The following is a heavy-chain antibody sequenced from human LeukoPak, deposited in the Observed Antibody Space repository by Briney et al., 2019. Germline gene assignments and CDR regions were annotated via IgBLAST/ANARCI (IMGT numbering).Heavy chain of an antibody. Sequence: PSETLSLTCAVYGGSFSGYYWSWIRQPPGKGLEWIGEINHSGSTNYNPSLKSRVTISVDTSKNQFSLKLSSVTAADTAVYYCARGKRVVPAASNYYYGMDVWGQGTTVTVSS. D-gene: IGHD2-2*01. CDR3: ARGKRVVPAASNYYYGMDV. CDR1: GGSFSGYY. J-gene: IGHJ6*02. CDR2: INHSGST. V-gene: IGHV4-34*01.